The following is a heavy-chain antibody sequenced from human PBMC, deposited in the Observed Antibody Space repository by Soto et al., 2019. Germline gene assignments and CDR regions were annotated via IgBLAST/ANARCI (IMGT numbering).Heavy chain of an antibody. V-gene: IGHV1-18*04. CDR1: GYTFTSDG. CDR3: AAWAGQVRGYGGPFDY. D-gene: IGHD5-12*01. Sequence: QVQLVQSGADVKKPGASVKVSCKASGYTFTSDGISWVRQAPGQGLEWMGWISTYNGNTKFAQKLQGRLTMTTDTSKRTVYMELRSLTSDDTAVYYCAAWAGQVRGYGGPFDYWGQGTLLTVSS. CDR2: ISTYNGNT. J-gene: IGHJ4*02.